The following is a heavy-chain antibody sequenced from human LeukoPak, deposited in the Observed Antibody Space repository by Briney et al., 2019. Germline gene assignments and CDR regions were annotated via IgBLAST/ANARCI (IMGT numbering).Heavy chain of an antibody. J-gene: IGHJ1*01. CDR2: LYSGGST. D-gene: IGHD6-13*01. V-gene: IGHV3-53*01. CDR1: GFTVSSKD. Sequence: HPGGSLRLSCAASGFTVSSKDMNWVRQAPGKGLEWVSLLYSGGSTYYADSVKGRFTISRDTSKNTLYLQMNSLRAEDTAVYYCARATQSAAGYFQHWGQGTLVTVSS. CDR3: ARATQSAAGYFQH.